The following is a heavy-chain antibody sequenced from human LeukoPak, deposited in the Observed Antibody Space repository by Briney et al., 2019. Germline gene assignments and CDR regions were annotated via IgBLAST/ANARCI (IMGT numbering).Heavy chain of an antibody. CDR3: ARDVGRSYDLDY. CDR1: GYTFTSYG. CDR2: ISAYNGNT. D-gene: IGHD3-16*01. V-gene: IGHV1-18*01. J-gene: IGHJ4*02. Sequence: ASVKVSCKASGYTFTSYGISWVRQAPGQGLEWMGWISAYNGNTDYAQSLQGRVTMTIDTSTRTVYMELRSLRSDDTAVYYCARDVGRSYDLDYWGQATLVTVSS.